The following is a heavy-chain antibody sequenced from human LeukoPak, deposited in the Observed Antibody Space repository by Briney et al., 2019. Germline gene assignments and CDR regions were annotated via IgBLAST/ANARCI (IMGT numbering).Heavy chain of an antibody. CDR1: GSTFSSYA. CDR2: ISGDAGRA. Sequence: GGSLRLSCAASGSTFSSYAMGWVRQAPGKGLEWVSTISGDAGRAYYADSVKGRCTVSRDNSKNTLFLQMNSLRAEDTAVYYCAKEPPGSWGQGTLVTVSS. D-gene: IGHD2-15*01. J-gene: IGHJ4*02. V-gene: IGHV3-23*01. CDR3: AKEPPGS.